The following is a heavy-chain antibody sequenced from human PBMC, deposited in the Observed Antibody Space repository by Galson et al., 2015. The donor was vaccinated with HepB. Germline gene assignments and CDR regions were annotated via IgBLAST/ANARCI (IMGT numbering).Heavy chain of an antibody. Sequence: SLRLSCAASGFTFSSYAMHWVRQAPGKGLEYVSAISSNGGSTYYANSVKGRFTISRDNSKNALYLQMGSLRAEDMAVYYCARDERFGELPLGGNYYYGMDVWGQGTTVTVSS. V-gene: IGHV3-64*01. D-gene: IGHD3-10*01. CDR2: ISSNGGST. J-gene: IGHJ6*02. CDR3: ARDERFGELPLGGNYYYGMDV. CDR1: GFTFSSYA.